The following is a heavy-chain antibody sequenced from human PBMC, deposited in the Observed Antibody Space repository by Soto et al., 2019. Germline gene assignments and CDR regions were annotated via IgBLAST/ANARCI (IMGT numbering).Heavy chain of an antibody. V-gene: IGHV3-21*01. CDR2: ISSSSSYI. CDR1: GFTFSSYS. D-gene: IGHD3-10*01. J-gene: IGHJ6*02. Sequence: EVQLVESGGGLVKPGGSLRLSCAASGFTFSSYSMNWVCQAPGKGLEWVSSISSSSSYIYYADSVKGRFTISRDNAKNSLYLQMNSLRAEDTAVYYCARGPSTYFYYGMVVWGQGTTVTVSS. CDR3: ARGPSTYFYYGMVV.